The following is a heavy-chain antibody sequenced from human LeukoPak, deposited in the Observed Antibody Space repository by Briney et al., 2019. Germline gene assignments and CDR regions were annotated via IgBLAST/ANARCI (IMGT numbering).Heavy chain of an antibody. D-gene: IGHD5/OR15-5a*01. CDR3: ARGTYSVVGWDC. J-gene: IGHJ4*02. CDR2: IYYSGST. CDR1: GGSISSSSYY. V-gene: IGHV4-39*07. Sequence: SETLSLTCTVSGGSISSSSYYWGWIRQPPGKGLECIGSIYYSGSTYYNPSLKSRVTISVDTSKHQFSLKLNSVTAADTALYYCARGTYSVVGWDCWGQGTLVTVSS.